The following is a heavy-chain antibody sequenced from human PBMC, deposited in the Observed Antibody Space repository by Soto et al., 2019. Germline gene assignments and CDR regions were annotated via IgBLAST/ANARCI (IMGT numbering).Heavy chain of an antibody. J-gene: IGHJ6*02. Sequence: QVQLVESGGGVVQPGRSLRLYCAASGFTFSSYGMHWVRQAPGKGLEWVAVISFDGTNKYYTDSVKGRFTLSRDNSKNTLYLQMNSLRVEDTAVYYCAKDLGLKASHYGMDVWGQGTTVTVSS. CDR3: AKDLGLKASHYGMDV. D-gene: IGHD3-16*01. CDR2: ISFDGTNK. CDR1: GFTFSSYG. V-gene: IGHV3-30*18.